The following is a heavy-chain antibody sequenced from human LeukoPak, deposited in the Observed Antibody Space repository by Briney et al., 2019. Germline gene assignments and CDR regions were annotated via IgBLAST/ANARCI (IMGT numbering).Heavy chain of an antibody. V-gene: IGHV1-46*01. CDR3: ARNSSDWYRGSFDI. D-gene: IGHD6-19*01. CDR1: GHTFTRYY. Sequence: ASVKVSCKASGHTFTRYYIHWVRQAPGQGLEWMGFINPSGGSSRYPQKFQGRLSMTRDMSTSTVYMELSSLRSEDTAVYYCARNSSDWYRGSFDIWGKGTTVTISS. J-gene: IGHJ6*04. CDR2: INPSGGSS.